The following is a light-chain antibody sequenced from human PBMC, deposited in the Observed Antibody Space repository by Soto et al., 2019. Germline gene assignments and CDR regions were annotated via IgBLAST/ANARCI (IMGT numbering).Light chain of an antibody. CDR3: CSYAGSSPYV. CDR1: SSDVGSYNL. Sequence: QSALTQPASVSGSPGQSITISRTVTSSDVGSYNLVSWYQQHPGKAPKLMIYEGSKRPSGVSNRFSGSKSGNTASLTISGLQAEDEADYYCCSYAGSSPYVFGTGTKVTVL. CDR2: EGS. V-gene: IGLV2-23*01. J-gene: IGLJ1*01.